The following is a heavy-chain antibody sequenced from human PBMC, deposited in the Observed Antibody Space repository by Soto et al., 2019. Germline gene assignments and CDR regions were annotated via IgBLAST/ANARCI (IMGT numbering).Heavy chain of an antibody. J-gene: IGHJ4*02. CDR2: IYYSGST. Sequence: QVQLQESGPGLVKPSETLSLTCTVSGGSISSYYWSWIRQPPGKGLEWIGYIYYSGSTNYNPSLKSRVTISVDTSKTQFSRKLSSVTAADTAVYYCARQHCSGGSCYLPGDWGQGTLVTVSS. CDR1: GGSISSYY. CDR3: ARQHCSGGSCYLPGD. D-gene: IGHD2-15*01. V-gene: IGHV4-59*08.